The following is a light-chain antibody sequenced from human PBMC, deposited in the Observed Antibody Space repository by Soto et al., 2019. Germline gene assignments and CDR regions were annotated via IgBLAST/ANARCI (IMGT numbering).Light chain of an antibody. CDR1: SSTFANNY. V-gene: IGLV1-47*01. J-gene: IGLJ2*01. CDR2: RTD. CDR3: SAYTGNWNGPV. Sequence: QSALTQPPSVSGTPGQRVSISCSGDSSTFANNYVHWYQQVPGPAPKLLMYRTDQRPSGVPERFSGSKSGTSASLTISGLRPEDEAQYYCSAYTGNWNGPVFGGGTKLTVL.